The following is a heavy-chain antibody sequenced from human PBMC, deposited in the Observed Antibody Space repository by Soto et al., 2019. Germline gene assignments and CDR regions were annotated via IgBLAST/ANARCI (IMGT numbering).Heavy chain of an antibody. J-gene: IGHJ3*02. CDR2: IIPMFDIA. CDR1: GGSFSIYT. Sequence: QVQLVQSGVEVKEPGSSVKVSCKAAGGSFSIYTVFWVRQAPGQGHEWMGRIIPMFDIANYAQNFQGRVTFNADKVTDTVYMEMLNLRSDDTAVYYSTLGSWSAEVFDIWGQGTLVTVSS. V-gene: IGHV1-69*02. D-gene: IGHD6-13*01. CDR3: TLGSWSAEVFDI.